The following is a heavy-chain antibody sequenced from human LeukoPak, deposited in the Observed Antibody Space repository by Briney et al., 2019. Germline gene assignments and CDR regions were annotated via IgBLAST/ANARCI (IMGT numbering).Heavy chain of an antibody. D-gene: IGHD3-9*01. Sequence: NPSETLSLTCTVSGYSISSGYYWAWIRQPPGKGLQWIGNIYHSGNTYYNPSLKSRVSTSVDTSKNQFSLRLTSVTAADTAVYYCARGGYDILTGYYFYDAFDIWGQGTMVTVSS. J-gene: IGHJ3*02. CDR2: IYHSGNT. V-gene: IGHV4-38-2*02. CDR3: ARGGYDILTGYYFYDAFDI. CDR1: GYSISSGYY.